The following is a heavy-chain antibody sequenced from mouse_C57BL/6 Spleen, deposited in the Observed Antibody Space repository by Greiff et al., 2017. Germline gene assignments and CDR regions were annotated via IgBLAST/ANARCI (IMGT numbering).Heavy chain of an antibody. J-gene: IGHJ4*01. CDR3: AGDGYCAMGD. CDR2: IDPANGNT. CDR1: GFNFKNTY. D-gene: IGHD2-3*01. Sequence: EVQLQQSVAELVRPGASVKLSCTASGFNFKNTYMHWVKQRPEQGLEWIGRIDPANGNTKYAPKFQGKATIAADTSSNTAYLQLSRLTSEDAAICYCAGDGYCAMGDWGQGTSVTVAS. V-gene: IGHV14-3*01.